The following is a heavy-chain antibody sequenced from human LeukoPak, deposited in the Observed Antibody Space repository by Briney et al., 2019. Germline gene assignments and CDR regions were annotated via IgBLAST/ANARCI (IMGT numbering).Heavy chain of an antibody. J-gene: IGHJ4*02. D-gene: IGHD6-19*01. CDR3: ARRRGNTSGFQGYYFDY. CDR2: IYYSGNT. Sequence: SEALSLTCTVSGGSVSSGDYYWSWIRQLPGKGLEWIGYIYYSGNTYYNPSLKSRLTISVDTSKNQFSLKLSSVTAADTAVYYCARRRGNTSGFQGYYFDYWGQGTLVTVSS. CDR1: GGSVSSGDYY. V-gene: IGHV4-31*03.